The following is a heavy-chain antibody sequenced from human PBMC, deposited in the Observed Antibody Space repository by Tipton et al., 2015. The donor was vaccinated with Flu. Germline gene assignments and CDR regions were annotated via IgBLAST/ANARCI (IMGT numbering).Heavy chain of an antibody. J-gene: IGHJ5*02. D-gene: IGHD4-11*01. V-gene: IGHV4-39*01. Sequence: TLSLTCNVSGGSISSSSDYWGWIRQPPGKGLEWIGTIYSSGSTYFNPSLRSRVTISVDTSKNQFSLRLRSVTAADTAVYYCARRDYSNYVSEPKNWFDTWGQGTLVTVSS. CDR2: IYSSGST. CDR1: GGSISSSSDY. CDR3: ARRDYSNYVSEPKNWFDT.